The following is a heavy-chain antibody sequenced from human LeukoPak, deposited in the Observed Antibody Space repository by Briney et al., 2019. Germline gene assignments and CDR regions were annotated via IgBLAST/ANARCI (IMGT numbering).Heavy chain of an antibody. D-gene: IGHD4-23*01. CDR2: INTNTGNP. Sequence: ASVKVSCKASGYTFTGYYMHWVRQAPGQGLEWMGWINTNTGNPTYAQGFTGRFVFSLDTSVSTAYLQISSLKAEDTAVYYCARVPIDYGGNFLFYWGQGTLVTVSS. V-gene: IGHV7-4-1*02. J-gene: IGHJ4*02. CDR3: ARVPIDYGGNFLFY. CDR1: GYTFTGYY.